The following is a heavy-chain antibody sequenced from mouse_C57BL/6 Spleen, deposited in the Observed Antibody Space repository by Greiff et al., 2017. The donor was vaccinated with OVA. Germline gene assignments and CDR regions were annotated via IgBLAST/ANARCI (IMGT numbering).Heavy chain of an antibody. CDR3: ARDYYGSSYYYCDY. V-gene: IGHV1-52*01. Sequence: VQLQQPGAELVRPGSSVKLSCKASGYTFTSYWMHWVKQRPIQGLEWIGNIDPSDSETHYNQKFKDKATLTVDKSSSTAYMQLSSLTSEDSAVYYCARDYYGSSYYYCDYWGQGTTLTVSS. CDR1: GYTFTSYW. J-gene: IGHJ2*01. CDR2: IDPSDSET. D-gene: IGHD1-1*01.